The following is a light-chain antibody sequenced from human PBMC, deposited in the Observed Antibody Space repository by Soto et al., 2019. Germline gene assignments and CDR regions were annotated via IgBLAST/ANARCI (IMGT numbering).Light chain of an antibody. CDR2: GAS. Sequence: EIVLTQSPGTLSLSPGEEATLSCRASESVSTNLAWYQQKAGQAPRLLIYGASTRATGIPARFSGSGSGTDFTLTISSLEPEDFAVYYCQQRSNWPPITFGQGTRLEIK. CDR3: QQRSNWPPIT. J-gene: IGKJ5*01. V-gene: IGKV3-11*01. CDR1: ESVSTN.